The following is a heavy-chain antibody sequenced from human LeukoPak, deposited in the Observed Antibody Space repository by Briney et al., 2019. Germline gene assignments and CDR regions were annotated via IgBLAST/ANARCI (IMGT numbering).Heavy chain of an antibody. V-gene: IGHV3-7*05. Sequence: GGSLRLSCAASGFTFSSYAMSWVRQAPGKGLEWVANINLDGTERHYVDSVKGRFTISRDNARKSLYLQMNSLRDEDTAVYYCARDNVGATPFDYWGQGTLVTVSS. D-gene: IGHD1-26*01. CDR1: GFTFSSYA. CDR3: ARDNVGATPFDY. CDR2: INLDGTER. J-gene: IGHJ4*02.